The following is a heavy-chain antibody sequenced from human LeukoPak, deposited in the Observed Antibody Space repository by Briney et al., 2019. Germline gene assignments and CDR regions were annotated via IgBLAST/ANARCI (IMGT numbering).Heavy chain of an antibody. CDR2: ISFSGGST. Sequence: GGSLRLSCAASGFTFSSYAMAWVRQAPGKGLEWVSGISFSGGSTYYADSVRGRFAISRDNSKNTLYLQLNSLRAEDTAVYYCAKGPQGYCGGGSCYGQYWGQGTLVTVSS. J-gene: IGHJ4*02. V-gene: IGHV3-23*01. CDR3: AKGPQGYCGGGSCYGQY. CDR1: GFTFSSYA. D-gene: IGHD2-15*01.